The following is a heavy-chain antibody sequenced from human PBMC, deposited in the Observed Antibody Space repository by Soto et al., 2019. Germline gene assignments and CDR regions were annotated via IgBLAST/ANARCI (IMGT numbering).Heavy chain of an antibody. CDR1: GFTFSSYW. CDR2: INSDGSST. D-gene: IGHD3-3*01. V-gene: IGHV3-74*01. Sequence: GGSLRLSCAASGFTFSSYWMHWVRQAPGKGLVWVSRINSDGSSTSYADSVKGRFTISRDNAKNTLYLQMNSLRAEDTAVYYCARDYDFWSGYLSLLKPYYYYYYTDVWGKGTTVTVSS. J-gene: IGHJ6*03. CDR3: ARDYDFWSGYLSLLKPYYYYYYTDV.